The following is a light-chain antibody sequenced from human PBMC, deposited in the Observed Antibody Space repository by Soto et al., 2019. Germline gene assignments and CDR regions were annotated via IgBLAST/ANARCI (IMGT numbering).Light chain of an antibody. J-gene: IGKJ1*01. Sequence: EMVMTQSPATLSVSPGDRVTLSCRASQSVSGNLAWYQQKVGQPPRLLMYGTSERATGIPDRFSGSGSGTEFTLTISSLQSEDFAVYYCQQYDNWPPWTFGQGTKVEIK. V-gene: IGKV3-15*01. CDR2: GTS. CDR1: QSVSGN. CDR3: QQYDNWPPWT.